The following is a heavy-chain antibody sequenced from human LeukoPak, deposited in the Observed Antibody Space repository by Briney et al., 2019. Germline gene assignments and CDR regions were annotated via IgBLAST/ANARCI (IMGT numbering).Heavy chain of an antibody. Sequence: PGGSLRLSCAASGFTFSSYAMSWVRQAPGKGLEWVSAIRGSGGSTYYADSAKGRFTISRDNSKNTLYLRMNSLRAEDTAVYYCAKDWYYDILTGPGALNYWGQGTLVTVSS. CDR1: GFTFSSYA. J-gene: IGHJ4*02. CDR2: IRGSGGST. V-gene: IGHV3-23*01. D-gene: IGHD3-9*01. CDR3: AKDWYYDILTGPGALNY.